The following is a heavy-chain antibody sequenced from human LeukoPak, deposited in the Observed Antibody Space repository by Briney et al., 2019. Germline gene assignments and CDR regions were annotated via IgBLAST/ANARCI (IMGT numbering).Heavy chain of an antibody. CDR1: GGSFSGYY. Sequence: SETLSLTCAVYGGSFSGYYWSWIRQHPGKGLEWIGYIYYSGSTYYNPSLKSRVTISVDTSKNQFSLKLSSVTAADTAVYYCARYRESNYVPNFDYWGQGTLVTVSS. J-gene: IGHJ4*02. D-gene: IGHD4-11*01. CDR3: ARYRESNYVPNFDY. CDR2: IYYSGST. V-gene: IGHV4-31*11.